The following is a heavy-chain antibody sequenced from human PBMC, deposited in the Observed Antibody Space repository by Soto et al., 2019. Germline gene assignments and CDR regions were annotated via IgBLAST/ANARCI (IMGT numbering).Heavy chain of an antibody. J-gene: IGHJ4*02. V-gene: IGHV3-9*01. CDR2: ISWNSGNI. CDR3: CRQAAGSYAGTDY. Sequence: EVQLVESGGGLVQPGRSLRLSCAASGFTFDDYAMHWVRQAPGKGLEWVSGISWNSGNIGYADSVKGRFTISRDNAKNSLYLQMNSLRAEDTALYYCCRQAAGSYAGTDYWGQGTLVTVSS. CDR1: GFTFDDYA. D-gene: IGHD3-16*01.